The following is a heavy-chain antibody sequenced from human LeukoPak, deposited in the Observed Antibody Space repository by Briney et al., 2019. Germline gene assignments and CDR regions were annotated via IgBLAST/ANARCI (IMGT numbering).Heavy chain of an antibody. CDR1: GFTFYDYT. CDR3: AKGMGNSGWYGRGYYYYGMDV. D-gene: IGHD6-19*01. Sequence: GGSLRLSCAASGFTFYDYTMHWVRQAPGKGLEWVSLISWDGGSTYYADSVKGRFTISRDNSKNSLYLQMNSLRTEDTALYYCAKGMGNSGWYGRGYYYYGMDVWGQGTTVTVSS. CDR2: ISWDGGST. J-gene: IGHJ6*02. V-gene: IGHV3-43*01.